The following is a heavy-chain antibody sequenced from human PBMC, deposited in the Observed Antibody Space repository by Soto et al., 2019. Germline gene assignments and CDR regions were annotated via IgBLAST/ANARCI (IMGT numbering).Heavy chain of an antibody. D-gene: IGHD2-15*01. CDR3: ARDPYCSGGSCYGRWFDP. Sequence: ASVKVSCKASGYTFTSYAMHWVRQAPGQRLEWMGWINAGNGNTKYSQKYQGRVTITRDTSASTAYMELSSLRSEDTAVYYCARDPYCSGGSCYGRWFDPWGQGTLVTVSS. V-gene: IGHV1-3*01. CDR1: GYTFTSYA. J-gene: IGHJ5*02. CDR2: INAGNGNT.